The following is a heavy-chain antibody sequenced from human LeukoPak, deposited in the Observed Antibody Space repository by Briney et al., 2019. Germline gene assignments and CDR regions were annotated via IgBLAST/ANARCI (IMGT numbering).Heavy chain of an antibody. Sequence: GGSLRLSCAASGFTFSSYAMSWVRQAPGKGLEWVSFIYSGGSTHYSDSVKGRFTISRDNAKNSLYLQMNSLRAEDTAVYYCAELGITMIGGVWGKGTTVTISS. CDR3: AELGITMIGGV. V-gene: IGHV3-23*05. D-gene: IGHD3-10*02. J-gene: IGHJ6*04. CDR2: IYSGGST. CDR1: GFTFSSYA.